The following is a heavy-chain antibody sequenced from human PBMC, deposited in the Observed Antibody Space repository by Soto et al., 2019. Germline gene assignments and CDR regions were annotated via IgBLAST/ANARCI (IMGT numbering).Heavy chain of an antibody. CDR3: GIRRHDSTYYYYGMDV. J-gene: IGHJ6*02. CDR2: TIPILGIT. D-gene: IGHD3-22*01. CDR1: GGTFSSHT. V-gene: IGHV1-69*02. Sequence: QVQLVQSGAEVKEPGSSVKVSCKASGGTFSSHTISWVRQAPGQGLEWMGRTIPILGITNYAQKFQGRVTITADKSTSTAYMELSSLTSEDTAVYYCGIRRHDSTYYYYGMDVWGQGTTVTVSS.